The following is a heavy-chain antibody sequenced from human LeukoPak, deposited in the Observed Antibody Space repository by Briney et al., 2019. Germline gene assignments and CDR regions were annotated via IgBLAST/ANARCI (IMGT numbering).Heavy chain of an antibody. CDR2: IYPRDGST. D-gene: IGHD2-2*01. CDR3: ATTSRYQLLAGFDP. Sequence: ASVKVSCKASGYSFTSNYIHWVRQAPGQGLEWMGMIYPRDGSTSYAQKFQGRVTMTEDTSTDTAYMELSSLRSEDTAVYYCATTSRYQLLAGFDPWGQGTLVTVSS. V-gene: IGHV1-46*01. CDR1: GYSFTSNY. J-gene: IGHJ5*02.